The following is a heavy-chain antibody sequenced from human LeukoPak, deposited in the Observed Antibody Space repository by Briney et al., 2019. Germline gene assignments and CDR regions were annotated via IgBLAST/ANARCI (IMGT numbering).Heavy chain of an antibody. D-gene: IGHD2-2*01. CDR2: ISAYNGNT. V-gene: IGHV1-18*01. Sequence: GASVKVSCKASGYTFTSYGISWVRQAPGQGLEWMGWISAYNGNTNYAQKLQGRVTMTTDTSTSTAYMELRSLRSDDTAVYYCASGPESSHIVVVPAASWYYFDYWGQGTLVTVSS. CDR3: ASGPESSHIVVVPAASWYYFDY. CDR1: GYTFTSYG. J-gene: IGHJ4*02.